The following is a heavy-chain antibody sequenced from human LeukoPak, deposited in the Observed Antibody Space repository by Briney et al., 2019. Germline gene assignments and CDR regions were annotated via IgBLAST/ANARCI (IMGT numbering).Heavy chain of an antibody. D-gene: IGHD6-13*01. CDR1: GFTFSGYA. J-gene: IGHJ4*02. Sequence: GGSLRLSCAASGFTFSGYAMNWARQAPGKGLKWVANIRQDGSDKYYADSVKGRFTISRDNAENSLYLQMNSLRAEDTAIYYCATSTAAAGTDWGQGTLVTVSS. CDR3: ATSTAAAGTD. V-gene: IGHV3-7*03. CDR2: IRQDGSDK.